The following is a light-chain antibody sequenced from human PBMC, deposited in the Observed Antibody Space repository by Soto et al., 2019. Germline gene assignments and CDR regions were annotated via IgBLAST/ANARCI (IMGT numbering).Light chain of an antibody. V-gene: IGKV1-5*03. Sequence: DIQMTQSPSTLSASVGDRVTITCRASQSISGWLAWYQQKPGKAPKLLLYKASSLESGVPSRFSGSGSGTEFTLTISSLHPDDFATYYCQQYDSLVTFGPGTKVDIK. CDR1: QSISGW. CDR2: KAS. CDR3: QQYDSLVT. J-gene: IGKJ3*01.